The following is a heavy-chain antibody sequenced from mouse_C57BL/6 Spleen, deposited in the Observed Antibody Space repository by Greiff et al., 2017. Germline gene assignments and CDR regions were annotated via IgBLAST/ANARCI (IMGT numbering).Heavy chain of an antibody. CDR2: IDPENGDT. CDR3: TGDYDVWFAY. CDR1: GFNIKDDY. Sequence: VQLQQSGAELVRPGASVKLSCTASGFNIKDDYMHWVKQRPEQGLEWIGWIDPENGDTEYASKFQGKATITADTSSNTAYLQLSSLTSEDTAVYYCTGDYDVWFAYWGQGTLVTVSA. D-gene: IGHD2-4*01. J-gene: IGHJ3*01. V-gene: IGHV14-4*01.